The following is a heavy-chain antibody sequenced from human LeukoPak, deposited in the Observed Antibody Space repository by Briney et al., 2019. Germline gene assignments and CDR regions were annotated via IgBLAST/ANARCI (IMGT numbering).Heavy chain of an antibody. Sequence: GGSLRLSCAASGFTFSSYAMSWVRQAPGKGLEWVSAVSGSGGGTYYADSVKGRFTISRDNFKNMVFLQMNSLRAEDTAVYYCAKDRSAVPAASNYWGQGTLVTVSS. CDR2: VSGSGGGT. D-gene: IGHD2-2*01. CDR3: AKDRSAVPAASNY. J-gene: IGHJ4*02. V-gene: IGHV3-23*01. CDR1: GFTFSSYA.